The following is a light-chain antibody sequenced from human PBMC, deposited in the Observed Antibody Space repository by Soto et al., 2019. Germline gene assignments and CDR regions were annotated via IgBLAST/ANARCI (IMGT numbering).Light chain of an antibody. CDR2: EVS. J-gene: IGLJ1*01. Sequence: QSVLTQPASGSGSPGQSITISCTVTNSDVGGYNYVSWYQQHPGKAPDLMIYEVSHRPSGVSSRFSGSKSDNTASLTISWLQAADEADYYCSSYTSISTLYVFGTGTKVTVL. CDR1: NSDVGGYNY. CDR3: SSYTSISTLYV. V-gene: IGLV2-14*01.